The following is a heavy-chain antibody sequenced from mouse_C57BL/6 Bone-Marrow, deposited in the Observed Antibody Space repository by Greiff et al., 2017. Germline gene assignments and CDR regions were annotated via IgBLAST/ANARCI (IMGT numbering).Heavy chain of an antibody. CDR1: GYTFTSYW. CDR3: ARGIYYDYDGRYYYAMDY. Sequence: VQLQQPGAELVRPGSSVKLSCKASGYTFTSYWMDWVKQRPGQGLEWIGNIYPSDSETHYNQKFKDKATLTVDKSSSTAYMQLSSLTSEDSAVYYCARGIYYDYDGRYYYAMDYWGQGTSVIVSS. V-gene: IGHV1-61*01. J-gene: IGHJ4*01. CDR2: IYPSDSET. D-gene: IGHD2-4*01.